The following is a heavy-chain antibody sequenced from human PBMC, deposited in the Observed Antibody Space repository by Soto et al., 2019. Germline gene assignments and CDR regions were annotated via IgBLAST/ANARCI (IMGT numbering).Heavy chain of an antibody. Sequence: PGGSLRLSCTASGFTFSSYAMNWVRQAPGKGLDWVGRIKGEADGGTTDYAAPVKGRITISRDHSKDTLYLQMNSLKTEDTAVYYCTTGLSNGYYNFDYWGQGTPVTVSS. D-gene: IGHD3-22*01. CDR1: GFTFSSYA. J-gene: IGHJ4*02. CDR2: IKGEADGGTT. V-gene: IGHV3-15*01. CDR3: TTGLSNGYYNFDY.